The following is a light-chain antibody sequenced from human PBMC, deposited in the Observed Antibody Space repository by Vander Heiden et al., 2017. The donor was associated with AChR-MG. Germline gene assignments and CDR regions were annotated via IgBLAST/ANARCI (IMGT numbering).Light chain of an antibody. V-gene: IGKV3-11*01. CDR3: QQRTIWPLS. J-gene: IGKJ4*01. CDR2: DVS. CDR1: QSVRKY. Sequence: EIVLTQSPATLSLSPGERATLSCRASQSVRKYLAWYQQKPGQAPRLLIYDVSNRATGIPATFSGSGSGTDFTLTISSLEPEDFAVYYCQQRTIWPLSFGGGTKVEIK.